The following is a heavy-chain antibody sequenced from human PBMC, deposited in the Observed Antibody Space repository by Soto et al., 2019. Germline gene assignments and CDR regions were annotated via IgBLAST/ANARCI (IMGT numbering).Heavy chain of an antibody. CDR2: ISFDASNK. V-gene: IGHV3-30-3*01. CDR3: ARDRRAIGFGDFDY. CDR1: GFIFSSYA. J-gene: IGHJ4*02. Sequence: LGLCFEASGFIFSSYAIHWVRQAPCKELEWVAVISFDASNKYYADSVKGRFTISRDNSKKTLYLQMNSLRAEDTAVYYCARDRRAIGFGDFDYWAQGPLITFSS. D-gene: IGHD3-10*01.